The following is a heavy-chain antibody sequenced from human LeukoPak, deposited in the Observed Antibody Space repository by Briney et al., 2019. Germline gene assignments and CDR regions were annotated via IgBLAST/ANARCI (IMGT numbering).Heavy chain of an antibody. Sequence: GASVKVSCKASGYTFTGYDMHWVRQAPGQGLEWMGWINPNSGGTNYAQKFQGRVTMTRDTSISTAYMELSRLRSDDTAVYYCARAPGGALSGYSALWGQGTLVTVSS. D-gene: IGHD5-12*01. CDR1: GYTFTGYD. J-gene: IGHJ4*02. CDR3: ARAPGGALSGYSAL. CDR2: INPNSGGT. V-gene: IGHV1-2*02.